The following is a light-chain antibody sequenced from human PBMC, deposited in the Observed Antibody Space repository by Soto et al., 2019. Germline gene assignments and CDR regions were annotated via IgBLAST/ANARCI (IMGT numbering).Light chain of an antibody. V-gene: IGKV4-1*01. CDR3: QQYYSTPRT. J-gene: IGKJ1*01. CDR2: WAS. Sequence: DIVMTQSPDSLAVSLGERATINCKSSQSVLYSSNNKNYLVWYQQKPGQPPKLLIYWASTRESGVPDRFSGSGSGTDFTLSISSLQDEDVAVYYCQQYYSTPRTFGQGTKVEIK. CDR1: QSVLYSSNNKNY.